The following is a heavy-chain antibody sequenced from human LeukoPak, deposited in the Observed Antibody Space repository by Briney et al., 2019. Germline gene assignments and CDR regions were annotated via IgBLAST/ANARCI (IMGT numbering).Heavy chain of an antibody. CDR2: INHSGST. Sequence: SETLSLTCAVYGESFSGHYWTWIRQPPGRGLEWIGEINHSGSTTSNPSLNNRVTISVDTSKNQFSLKLTSVTAADTAVYYCARPRYGSGSLDSWGQGTLVTVSS. J-gene: IGHJ4*02. CDR3: ARPRYGSGSLDS. V-gene: IGHV4-34*01. D-gene: IGHD3-10*01. CDR1: GESFSGHY.